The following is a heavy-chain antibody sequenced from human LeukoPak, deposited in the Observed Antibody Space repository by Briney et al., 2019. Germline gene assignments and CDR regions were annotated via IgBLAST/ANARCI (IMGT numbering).Heavy chain of an antibody. D-gene: IGHD2-15*01. CDR2: IIPIFGTA. V-gene: IGHV1-69*05. CDR3: ARERGVVVVAADAFNI. J-gene: IGHJ3*02. Sequence: GASVKVSCKASGGTFSSYAISWVRQAPGQELEWMGGIIPIFGTANYAQKFQGRVTITTDESTSTAYMELSSLRSEDTAVYYCARERGVVVVAADAFNIWGQGTMVTVSS. CDR1: GGTFSSYA.